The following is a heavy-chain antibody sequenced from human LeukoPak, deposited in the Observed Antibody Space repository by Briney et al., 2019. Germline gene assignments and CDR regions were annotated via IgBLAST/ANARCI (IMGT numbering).Heavy chain of an antibody. Sequence: SQTLSLTCTVSGGSISSGSYYWSWIRQPAGKGLEWIGRIYTSGSTNYNPSLKSRVTISVDTSKNQFSLKLSSVTAADTAVYYCASSSSWAPLDYWGQGTLVTVSS. CDR3: ASSSSWAPLDY. CDR1: GGSISSGSYY. D-gene: IGHD6-13*01. CDR2: IYTSGST. J-gene: IGHJ4*02. V-gene: IGHV4-61*02.